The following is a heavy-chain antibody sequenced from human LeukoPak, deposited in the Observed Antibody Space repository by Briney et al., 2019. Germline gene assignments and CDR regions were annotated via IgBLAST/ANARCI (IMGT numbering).Heavy chain of an antibody. J-gene: IGHJ5*02. CDR2: ISGSGGST. Sequence: PGGSLRLSCAASGFTFSSYAMSWVRQAPGKGLKWVSAISGSGGSTYYADSVKGRFTISRDNSKNTLYLQMNSLRAEDTAVYYCAKDQRYYDILTGYWMRWFDPWGQGTLVTVSS. CDR1: GFTFSSYA. D-gene: IGHD3-9*01. V-gene: IGHV3-23*01. CDR3: AKDQRYYDILTGYWMRWFDP.